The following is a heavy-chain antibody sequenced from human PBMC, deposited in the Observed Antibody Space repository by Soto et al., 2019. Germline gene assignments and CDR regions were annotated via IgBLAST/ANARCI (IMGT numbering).Heavy chain of an antibody. D-gene: IGHD2-15*01. Sequence: ASVKVPCKASGYTFTGYYMHWVRQAPGQGLEWMGWINPNSGGTNYAQKFQGRVTMTRDTSISTAYMELSRLRSDDTAVYYCARVLRYCSGGGCYSHYYYYGMDVWGQGTTVTVSS. CDR1: GYTFTGYY. V-gene: IGHV1-2*02. CDR3: ARVLRYCSGGGCYSHYYYYGMDV. CDR2: INPNSGGT. J-gene: IGHJ6*02.